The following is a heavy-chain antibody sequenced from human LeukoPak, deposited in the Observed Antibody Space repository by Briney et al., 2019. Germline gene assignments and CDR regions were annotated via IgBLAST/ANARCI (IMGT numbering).Heavy chain of an antibody. V-gene: IGHV3-30*04. J-gene: IGHJ4*02. CDR2: ISYDGSNK. D-gene: IGHD3-10*01. Sequence: GGSLRLSCAASGFTFSSYAMHWVRQAPGKGLEWVAVISYDGSNKYYADSVKGRFTISRDNSKNTLYLQMNSLRAEDTAVYYCARVGLLWFGELLSLDYWGQGTLVTVSS. CDR1: GFTFSSYA. CDR3: ARVGLLWFGELLSLDY.